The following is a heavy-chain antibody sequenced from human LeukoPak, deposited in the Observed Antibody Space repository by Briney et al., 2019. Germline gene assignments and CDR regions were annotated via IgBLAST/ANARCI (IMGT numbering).Heavy chain of an antibody. J-gene: IGHJ5*02. Sequence: PGGSLGLSCAASGFTFSSYSMNWVRQAPGKGLEWVLSISSSSSYIYYADAVKGRFTISRDNAKNSLYLQMNSLRAEDTAVYCCARAVGAGYCSSTSCYINWFDPWGQGTLVTVSS. CDR2: ISSSSSYI. D-gene: IGHD2-2*03. CDR1: GFTFSSYS. V-gene: IGHV3-21*01. CDR3: ARAVGAGYCSSTSCYINWFDP.